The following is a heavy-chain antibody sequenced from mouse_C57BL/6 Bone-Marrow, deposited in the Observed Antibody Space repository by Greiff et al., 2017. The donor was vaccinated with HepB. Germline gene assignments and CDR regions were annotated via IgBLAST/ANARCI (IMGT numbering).Heavy chain of an antibody. J-gene: IGHJ2*01. CDR1: GYTFTDYY. V-gene: IGHV1-19*01. CDR2: INPYNGGT. Sequence: EVKLMESGPVLVKPGASVKMSCKASGYTFTDYYMNWVKQSHGKSLEWIGVINPYNGGTSYNQKFKGKATLTVDKSSSTAYMELNSLTSEDSAVYYCARFPRLYYFDYWGQGTTLTVSS. CDR3: ARFPRLYYFDY.